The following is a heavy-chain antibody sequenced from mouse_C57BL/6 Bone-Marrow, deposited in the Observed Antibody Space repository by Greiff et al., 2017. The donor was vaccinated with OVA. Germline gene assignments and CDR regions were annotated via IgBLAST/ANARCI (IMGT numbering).Heavy chain of an antibody. V-gene: IGHV1-54*01. D-gene: IGHD4-1*01. CDR2: INPGSGGT. CDR3: ARSGLGRLDY. Sequence: VQLVESGAELVRPGTSVKVSCKASGYAFTNYLIEWVKQRPGQGLEWIGVINPGSGGTNYNEKFKGKATLTADKSSSTAYMQLSSLTSEDSAVYFCARSGLGRLDYWGQGTTLTVSS. CDR1: GYAFTNYL. J-gene: IGHJ2*01.